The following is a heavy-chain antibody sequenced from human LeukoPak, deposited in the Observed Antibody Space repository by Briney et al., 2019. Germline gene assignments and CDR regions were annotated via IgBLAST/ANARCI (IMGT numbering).Heavy chain of an antibody. CDR3: AASSSSWDYFDY. CDR2: IYYSGSN. V-gene: IGHV4-59*02. CDR1: GASGSGFY. D-gene: IGHD6-6*01. J-gene: IGHJ4*02. Sequence: SETLSLTCTVSGASGSGFYWTWIRQSPGKGLEWIGYIYYSGSNNFNPLFKSRITISVDTSKNQFSLKLTSVTAADTAVYYCAASSSSWDYFDYWGQGALVTVSS.